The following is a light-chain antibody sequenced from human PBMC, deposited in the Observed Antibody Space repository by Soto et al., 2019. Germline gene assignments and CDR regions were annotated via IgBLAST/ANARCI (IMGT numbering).Light chain of an antibody. V-gene: IGLV2-14*01. Sequence: QSALTQPASVSGSPGQSITLSCTGTSSDVGGYNYVSWYQQHPGKAPKFMIYDVSNRPSGASNRFSGSKSGNTASLTISGLQAEDEADYYCSSYTTSNTRQIVFGTGTKVTVL. CDR1: SSDVGGYNY. J-gene: IGLJ1*01. CDR2: DVS. CDR3: SSYTTSNTRQIV.